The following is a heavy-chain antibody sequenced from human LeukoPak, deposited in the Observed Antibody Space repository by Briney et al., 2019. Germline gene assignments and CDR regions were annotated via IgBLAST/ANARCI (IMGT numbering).Heavy chain of an antibody. CDR2: ISDSSITM. V-gene: IGHV3-48*04. Sequence: GGSLRLSCAASGFTFSSHNMVWVRQPPGKGLEWISYISDSSITMYYADSVKGRFTISRDNAKNSLYLQMNSLRAEDTAVYYCARDGGFCSGGFCYRLFDPWGQGTLVTVSS. CDR3: ARDGGFCSGGFCYRLFDP. D-gene: IGHD2-15*01. J-gene: IGHJ5*02. CDR1: GFTFSSHN.